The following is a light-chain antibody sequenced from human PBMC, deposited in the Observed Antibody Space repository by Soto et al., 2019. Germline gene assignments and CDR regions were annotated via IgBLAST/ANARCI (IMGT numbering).Light chain of an antibody. Sequence: ETVLTQSPATLSLSPGERATLSCGASQSVSSNSLAWYQHKRGLAPRLLIYDASSRATGIPDRFSGSGSGTDFTLTISRLEPEDFAVYYCQQYGSSPSFGQGTRLAIK. CDR3: QQYGSSPS. J-gene: IGKJ5*01. CDR1: QSVSSNS. CDR2: DAS. V-gene: IGKV3D-20*01.